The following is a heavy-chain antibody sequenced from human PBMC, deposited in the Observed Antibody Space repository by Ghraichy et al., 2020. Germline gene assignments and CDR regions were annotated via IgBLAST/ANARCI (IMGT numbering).Heavy chain of an antibody. CDR2: IYHSGST. D-gene: IGHD6-13*01. J-gene: IGHJ5*02. CDR1: GGSISSYF. Sequence: SETRSLTCTVSGGSISSYFWSWIRQPPGKGLEWIGYIYHSGSTNYNPSLKSRVTISVDTSKNQFSLKLSSVTAADTAVYYCARAHAAAAALNWFDPWGQGTLVTVSS. V-gene: IGHV4-59*08. CDR3: ARAHAAAAALNWFDP.